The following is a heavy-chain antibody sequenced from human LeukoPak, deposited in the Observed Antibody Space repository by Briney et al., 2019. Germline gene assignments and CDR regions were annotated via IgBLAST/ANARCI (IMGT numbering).Heavy chain of an antibody. J-gene: IGHJ4*02. CDR2: IQHDRTKT. Sequence: GGSLRLSCAASGFTSSSSGMHWVRQAPGRGLEWVAFIQHDRTKTYYADSVKGRFTISRDSSENTLYLQMNILRTDDTAVYYCAKGAFVRLGELSPHWGQGTLVTVSS. CDR1: GFTSSSSG. V-gene: IGHV3-30*02. D-gene: IGHD3-16*02. CDR3: AKGAFVRLGELSPH.